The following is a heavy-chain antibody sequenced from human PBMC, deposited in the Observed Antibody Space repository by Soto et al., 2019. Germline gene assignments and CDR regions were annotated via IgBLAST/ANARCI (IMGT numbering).Heavy chain of an antibody. CDR2: INPSGGST. V-gene: IGHV1-46*01. D-gene: IGHD3-9*01. Sequence: ASVKVSCKASGYTFTSYYMHWVRQAPGQGLEWMGIINPSGGSTSYAQKFQGRVTMTTDTSTSTAYMELRSLRSDDTAVYYCARGVLRYFDWPCFDYWGQGTLVTVSS. J-gene: IGHJ4*02. CDR3: ARGVLRYFDWPCFDY. CDR1: GYTFTSYY.